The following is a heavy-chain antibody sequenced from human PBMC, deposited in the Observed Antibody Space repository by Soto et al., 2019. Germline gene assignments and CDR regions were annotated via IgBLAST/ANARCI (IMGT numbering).Heavy chain of an antibody. CDR2: IWFDGSNK. V-gene: IGHV3-33*01. CDR3: ARDGKHLTTSTMHV. Sequence: QVQLVESGGGVVQPGRSLRLSCAVSGFTLSNHAMHWVRQAPGKGLERVAQIWFDGSNKYAADPVKGRFTISRDNSKNPPYLQTNSLGAQHPGVYYGARDGKHLTTSTMHVWGEGITVTVSS. J-gene: IGHJ6*04. D-gene: IGHD4-17*01. CDR1: GFTLSNHA.